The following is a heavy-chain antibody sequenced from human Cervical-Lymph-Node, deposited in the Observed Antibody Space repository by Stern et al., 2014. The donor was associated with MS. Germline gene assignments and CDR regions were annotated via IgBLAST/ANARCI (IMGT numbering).Heavy chain of an antibody. CDR3: ARDYEDTSILFDH. CDR1: GFTFSSYG. D-gene: IGHD5-12*01. CDR2: ISYDGNHK. V-gene: IGHV3-30*03. J-gene: IGHJ4*02. Sequence: QVQLMQSGGAVVQPGRSLRLSCAASGFTFSSYGMHWVRQAPGKGLEWVTVISYDGNHKYYAASVKGRFTISRDNSKNTLHLQMNSVTPDDTAIYYCARDYEDTSILFDHWGQGTLVTVSS.